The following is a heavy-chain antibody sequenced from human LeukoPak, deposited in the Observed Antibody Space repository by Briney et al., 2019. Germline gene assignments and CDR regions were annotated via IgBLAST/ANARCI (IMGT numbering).Heavy chain of an antibody. CDR1: GFTFDDYA. CDR2: ISGSGGST. CDR3: AKFSGSSWVAYFDY. V-gene: IGHV3-23*01. J-gene: IGHJ4*02. Sequence: GGSLRLSCAASGFTFDDYAMHWVRQAPGKGLEWVSAISGSGGSTYYADSVKGRFTISRDNSKNTLYLQMNSLRAEDTAVYYCAKFSGSSWVAYFDYWGQGTLVTVSS. D-gene: IGHD6-6*01.